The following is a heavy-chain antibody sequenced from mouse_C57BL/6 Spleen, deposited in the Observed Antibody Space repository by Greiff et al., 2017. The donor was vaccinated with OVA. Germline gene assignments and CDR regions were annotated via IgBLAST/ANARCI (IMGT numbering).Heavy chain of an antibody. V-gene: IGHV14-3*01. CDR1: GFNINNTY. J-gene: IGHJ4*01. CDR3: ARGGVHSYAMDD. Sequence: VQLQQSVAELVRPGASVKLSCTASGFNINNTYMHWVKQRPEQGLEWIGRIDPANGNTKYAAKFQGKATLTADTSSNTAYLQRSSLTSEDTAYYYCARGGVHSYAMDDWGKGTSVTVSS. CDR2: IDPANGNT.